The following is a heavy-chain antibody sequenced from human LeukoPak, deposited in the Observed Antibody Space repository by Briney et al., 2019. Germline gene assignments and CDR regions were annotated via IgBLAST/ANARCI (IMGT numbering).Heavy chain of an antibody. CDR3: ARGGSGNYVLDY. J-gene: IGHJ4*02. D-gene: IGHD1-26*01. CDR1: GFTVSSNY. V-gene: IGHV3-53*01. CDR2: LYSGGYT. Sequence: PGGSLRLSCAASGFTVSSNYMNWVRQAPGKGLEWVSVLYSGGYTYYAESLKGRFTISRDNSKNTLFLQMNSLTAEDTAVYYCARGGSGNYVLDYWGQGTLVTVSS.